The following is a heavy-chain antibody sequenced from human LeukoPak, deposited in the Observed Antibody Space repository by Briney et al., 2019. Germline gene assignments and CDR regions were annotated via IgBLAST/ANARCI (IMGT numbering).Heavy chain of an antibody. V-gene: IGHV1-8*02. CDR3: ARGVARRALYSFAY. CDR1: GYTFTIYD. CDR2: MNPNSGNT. Sequence: ASVKVSCKASGYTFTIYDINLVRQAPGQGLEWMGGMNPNSGNTSYAQKFQGRVTMTSNTSISTANMELSSLRSEDTAVYSCARGVARRALYSFAYWGERTRRTLSS. D-gene: IGHD5-12*01. J-gene: IGHJ4*02.